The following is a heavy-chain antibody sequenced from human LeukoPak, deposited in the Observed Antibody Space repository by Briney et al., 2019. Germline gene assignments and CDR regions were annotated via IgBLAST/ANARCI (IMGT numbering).Heavy chain of an antibody. Sequence: KSSETLSLTCAVYGGSFSGYQWSWIRQPPGKGLEWIGYIYYSGGTNYNPSLKSRVTISVDTSKNQFSLKLSSVTAADTAVYYCASPSYDHLRYFDRSAFDYWGQGTLVTVSS. CDR1: GGSFSGYQ. J-gene: IGHJ4*02. CDR2: IYYSGGT. CDR3: ASPSYDHLRYFDRSAFDY. V-gene: IGHV4-59*08. D-gene: IGHD3-9*01.